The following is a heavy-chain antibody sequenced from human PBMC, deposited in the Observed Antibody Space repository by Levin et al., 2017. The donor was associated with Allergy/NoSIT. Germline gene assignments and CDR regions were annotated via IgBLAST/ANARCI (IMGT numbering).Heavy chain of an antibody. CDR2: ISYDGSNK. V-gene: IGHV3-30-3*01. Sequence: GESLKISCAASGFTFSSYAMHWVRQAPGKGLEWVAVISYDGSNKYYADSVKGRFTISRDNSKNTLYLQMNSLRAEDTAVYYCAREGQSSSWYGGAFDIWGQGTMVTVSS. D-gene: IGHD6-13*01. J-gene: IGHJ3*02. CDR1: GFTFSSYA. CDR3: AREGQSSSWYGGAFDI.